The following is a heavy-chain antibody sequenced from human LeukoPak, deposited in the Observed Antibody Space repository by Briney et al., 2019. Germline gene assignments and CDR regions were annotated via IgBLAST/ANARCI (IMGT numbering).Heavy chain of an antibody. J-gene: IGHJ5*02. CDR1: GGSISSDY. CDR3: ARAETEWFDP. V-gene: IGHV4-59*01. CDR2: IYYSGST. Sequence: SETLSLTCTVAGGSISSDYWSCIRQPPGKGLEWIGYIYYSGSTNYNPSLKSRVTISVDTSKNQFSLKLSSVTSAGPAVYYCARAETEWFDPWGQGTLVTVSS.